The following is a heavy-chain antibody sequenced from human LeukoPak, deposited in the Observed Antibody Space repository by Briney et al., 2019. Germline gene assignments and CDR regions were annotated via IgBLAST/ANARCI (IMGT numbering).Heavy chain of an antibody. D-gene: IGHD2-2*01. CDR2: ISYDGSYK. Sequence: GGSLRLSCAASGFTFSSYAMHWVRQAPGKGLDWVAVISYDGSYKNYADSVKGRFTISRDNSRNTVYLQMNSLRPEDTAVYYCAGDGCSSTSCSEGFQYWGQGTLVTVSS. J-gene: IGHJ1*01. CDR3: AGDGCSSTSCSEGFQY. CDR1: GFTFSSYA. V-gene: IGHV3-30*04.